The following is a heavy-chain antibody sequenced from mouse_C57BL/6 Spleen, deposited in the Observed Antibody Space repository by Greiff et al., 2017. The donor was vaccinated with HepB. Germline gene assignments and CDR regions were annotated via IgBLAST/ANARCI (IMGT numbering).Heavy chain of an antibody. Sequence: VQLVESGAELARPGASVKLSCKASGYTFTSYGISWVKQRTGQGLEWIGEIYPRSGNTYYNEKFKGKATLTADKSSSTAYMELRSLTSEDSAVYFCARGYYYGSSYYAMDYWGQGTSVTVSS. V-gene: IGHV1-81*01. CDR3: ARGYYYGSSYYAMDY. D-gene: IGHD1-1*01. CDR2: IYPRSGNT. CDR1: GYTFTSYG. J-gene: IGHJ4*01.